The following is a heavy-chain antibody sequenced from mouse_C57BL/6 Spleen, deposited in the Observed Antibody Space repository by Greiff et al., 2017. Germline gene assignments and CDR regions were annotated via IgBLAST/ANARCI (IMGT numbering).Heavy chain of an antibody. CDR2: IRNKANGYTT. D-gene: IGHD1-1*01. Sequence: EVQRVESGGGLVQPGGSLSLSCAASGFTFTDYYMSWVRQPPGKALEWLGFIRNKANGYTTEYSASVKGRFTISRDNSQSILYLQMNALRAEDSATYYCARAGSSHYFDYWGQGTTLTVSS. CDR1: GFTFTDYY. CDR3: ARAGSSHYFDY. J-gene: IGHJ2*01. V-gene: IGHV7-3*01.